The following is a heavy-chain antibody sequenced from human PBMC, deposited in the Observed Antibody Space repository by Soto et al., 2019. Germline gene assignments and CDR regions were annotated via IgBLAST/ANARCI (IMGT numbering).Heavy chain of an antibody. CDR2: ITNSGDST. Sequence: GGSLRLSCAASGFTFSSYAMNWVRQAPGKGLEWVSAITNSGDSTYYADSVKGRFTISRDNSKNTLYLRMDGLRAADTAVYYCAKDRNWNYVSGMDVWGQGTTVTVSS. D-gene: IGHD1-7*01. CDR1: GFTFSSYA. J-gene: IGHJ6*02. CDR3: AKDRNWNYVSGMDV. V-gene: IGHV3-23*01.